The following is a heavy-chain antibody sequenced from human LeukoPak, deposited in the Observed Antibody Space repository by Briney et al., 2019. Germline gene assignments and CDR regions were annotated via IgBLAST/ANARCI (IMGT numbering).Heavy chain of an antibody. CDR3: ARDPGVSGGPYYFDY. V-gene: IGHV1-18*01. Sequence: ASVKVSCKASGYTFTSYGISWVRQAPGQGLEWMGWISGYTGKTNSAQILQSRVTMTTDTSTSTAYMELRSLRSDDTAVYYCARDPGVSGGPYYFDYWGQGTLVTVSS. CDR2: ISGYTGKT. J-gene: IGHJ4*02. CDR1: GYTFTSYG. D-gene: IGHD4-23*01.